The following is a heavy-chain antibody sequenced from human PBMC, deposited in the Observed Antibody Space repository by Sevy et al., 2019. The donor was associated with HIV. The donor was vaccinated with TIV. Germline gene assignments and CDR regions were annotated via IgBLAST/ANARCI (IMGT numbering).Heavy chain of an antibody. J-gene: IGHJ6*02. V-gene: IGHV3-64D*06. Sequence: GGSLRLSCSASGFTFSSYAMHWVRQAPGKGLEYVSVISSNGGSTHYADSVKGRFTISRDNSKNTLYLQMSSLRVEDTAVYYCVKELEYCSSTSCYLGYYYYYGMDVWGQGTTVTVS. CDR3: VKELEYCSSTSCYLGYYYYYGMDV. CDR1: GFTFSSYA. CDR2: ISSNGGST. D-gene: IGHD2-2*01.